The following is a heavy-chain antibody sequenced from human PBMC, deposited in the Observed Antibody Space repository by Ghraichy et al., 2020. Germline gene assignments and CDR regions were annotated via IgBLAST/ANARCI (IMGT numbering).Heavy chain of an antibody. V-gene: IGHV3-7*01. Sequence: GGSLRLSCAASGFTFSSYWMTWVRQAPGKGLEWVANIKQDGSEKYYVDSVKGRFTISRDNAKNSLYLQMNSLRAEDTAVYYCASRYCSSTSCYLYSYHYMDVWGKWTRVTVSS. D-gene: IGHD2-2*01. J-gene: IGHJ6*03. CDR1: GFTFSSYW. CDR2: IKQDGSEK. CDR3: ASRYCSSTSCYLYSYHYMDV.